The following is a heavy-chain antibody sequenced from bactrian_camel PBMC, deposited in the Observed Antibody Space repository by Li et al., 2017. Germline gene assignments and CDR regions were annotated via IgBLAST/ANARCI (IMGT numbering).Heavy chain of an antibody. CDR1: ANFYSRNC. J-gene: IGHJ6*01. D-gene: IGHD6*01. V-gene: IGHV3S53*01. Sequence: HVQLVESGGGSVQAGGSLRLSCEASANFYSRNCMGWFRQAPGKEREGVAFIASDGSTSYGDSVKGRFAIAKDITKNTLYLQMNSLKPEDTAMYYCAAVRYGVTWYPLCRARSADFGYWGQGTQVTVS. CDR3: AAVRYGVTWYPLCRARSADFGY. CDR2: IASDGST.